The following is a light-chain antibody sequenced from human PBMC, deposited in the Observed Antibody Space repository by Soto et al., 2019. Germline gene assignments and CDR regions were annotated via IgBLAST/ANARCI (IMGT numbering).Light chain of an antibody. V-gene: IGLV2-11*01. Sequence: QSALTQPRSVSGSPGQSVTISCTGTTSDVGSYNYVSWFQQHPGKAPKLVIYDVSKRPSGVPDRFSGSKSGNTASLNISGLQAEDEAEYYCCSYAGTYVFGTGTKVTVL. CDR3: CSYAGTYV. CDR1: TSDVGSYNY. J-gene: IGLJ1*01. CDR2: DVS.